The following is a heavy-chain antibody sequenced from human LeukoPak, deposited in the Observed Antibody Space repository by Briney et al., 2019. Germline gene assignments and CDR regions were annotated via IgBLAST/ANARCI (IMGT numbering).Heavy chain of an antibody. CDR1: GFTFSSYS. CDR2: ISSSSSYI. CDR3: ARDLSGFGCSGGSCYSGIYGMDV. D-gene: IGHD2-15*01. V-gene: IGHV3-21*01. J-gene: IGHJ6*02. Sequence: GGSLRLSCAASGFTFSSYSMNWVRQAPGKGLEWVSSISSSSSYIYYADSVKGRFTISRDNAKNSLYLQMNSLRAEDTAVYYCARDLSGFGCSGGSCYSGIYGMDVWGQGTTVTVSS.